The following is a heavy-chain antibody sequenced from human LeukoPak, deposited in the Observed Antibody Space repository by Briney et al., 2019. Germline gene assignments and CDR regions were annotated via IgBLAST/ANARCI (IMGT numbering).Heavy chain of an antibody. CDR3: AKGAYCSGGSCYRYLDY. CDR1: GFTFNIYG. J-gene: IGHJ4*02. D-gene: IGHD2-15*01. V-gene: IGHV3-23*01. Sequence: GGSLRLSCAASGFTFNIYGMGWVRQALGKGLEWVSAISGSGGSTYYADSVKGRFTISRDNSKNTLYLQMNSLRAEDTAVYYCAKGAYCSGGSCYRYLDYWGQGTLVTVSS. CDR2: ISGSGGST.